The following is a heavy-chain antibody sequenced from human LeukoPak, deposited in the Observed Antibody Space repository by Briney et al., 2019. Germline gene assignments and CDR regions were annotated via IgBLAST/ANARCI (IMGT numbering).Heavy chain of an antibody. CDR3: ARAPRGFGEYSYLDY. Sequence: ASVKVSCKSSGYIFTGYYIHWVRQAPGQGPELMGRINPNSGGTDYAQKFQGRVTMTTDTSISTAYMEVSRLKSDDTAVYYCARAPRGFGEYSYLDYWGQGTLVTVSS. V-gene: IGHV1-2*06. CDR2: INPNSGGT. CDR1: GYIFTGYY. D-gene: IGHD3-10*01. J-gene: IGHJ4*02.